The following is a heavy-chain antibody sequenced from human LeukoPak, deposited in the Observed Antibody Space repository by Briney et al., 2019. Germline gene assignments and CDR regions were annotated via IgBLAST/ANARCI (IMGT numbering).Heavy chain of an antibody. J-gene: IGHJ6*02. CDR3: ATLRITIAEIYYYYGMDV. Sequence: ASVKVSCKVSGYTLTELSMHWVRQAPGKGLEWMGGFDPEDGETIYAQKFQGRVTMTEDTSTDTAYMELSSLRSEDTAVYYCATLRITIAEIYYYYGMDVWGQGTTVIVSS. CDR2: FDPEDGET. CDR1: GYTLTELS. V-gene: IGHV1-24*01. D-gene: IGHD6-13*01.